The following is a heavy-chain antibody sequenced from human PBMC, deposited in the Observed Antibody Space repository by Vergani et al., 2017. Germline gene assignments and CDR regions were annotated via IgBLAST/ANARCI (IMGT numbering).Heavy chain of an antibody. CDR3: ARNVNSGWYLRY. J-gene: IGHJ4*02. Sequence: QVQLVESGGGLVKPGGSLRLSCAASGFPFSDYYMSWIRQAPGKGLEWVSYISSSSSYTNYADSVKGRFTISRDNAKNSLYLQMNSLRAEDTAVYYCARNVNSGWYLRYWGRGTLVTVSS. D-gene: IGHD6-19*01. CDR1: GFPFSDYY. V-gene: IGHV3-11*05. CDR2: ISSSSSYT.